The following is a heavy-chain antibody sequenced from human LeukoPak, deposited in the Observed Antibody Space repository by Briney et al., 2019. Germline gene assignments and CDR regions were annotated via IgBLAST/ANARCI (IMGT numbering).Heavy chain of an antibody. V-gene: IGHV1-2*02. CDR2: INPNSGGT. CDR3: ASSARSGYLTDYFDY. D-gene: IGHD3-3*01. Sequence: ASVKVSCKASGYTFTGYYMHWVRQAPGQGLGWMGWINPNSGGTNYAQKFQGRVTMTRDTSISTAYMELSRLRSDDTAVYYCASSARSGYLTDYFDYWGQGTLVTVSS. CDR1: GYTFTGYY. J-gene: IGHJ4*02.